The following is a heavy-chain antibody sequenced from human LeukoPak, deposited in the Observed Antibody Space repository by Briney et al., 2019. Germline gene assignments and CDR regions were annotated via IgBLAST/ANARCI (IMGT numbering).Heavy chain of an antibody. J-gene: IGHJ4*02. CDR3: ARGKSGSYYVFDY. CDR1: GGSISSYY. D-gene: IGHD1-26*01. Sequence: SETLSLTCTVSGGSISSYYWSWSRQPPGKGLEWIGYIYYSGSTNYNPSLKSRVTISVDTSKNQFSLKLSSVTAADTAVYYCARGKSGSYYVFDYWGQGTLVTVSS. V-gene: IGHV4-59*01. CDR2: IYYSGST.